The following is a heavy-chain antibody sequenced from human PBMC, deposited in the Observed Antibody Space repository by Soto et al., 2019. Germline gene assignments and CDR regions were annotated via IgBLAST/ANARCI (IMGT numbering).Heavy chain of an antibody. CDR1: GFSLSSGRMG. V-gene: IGHV2-26*01. J-gene: IGHJ6*02. CDR3: ARMDGDFNYYALDV. Sequence: SGPTLVNPTETLTLTCTVSGFSLSSGRMGVSWIRQPPGKPLEWLAHFFSDVERSYSASMQSRLTLSTDISGSQVVLTMTNMDPVDTATYYCARMDGDFNYYALDVWGQGNTVTVS. D-gene: IGHD4-17*01. CDR2: FFSDVER.